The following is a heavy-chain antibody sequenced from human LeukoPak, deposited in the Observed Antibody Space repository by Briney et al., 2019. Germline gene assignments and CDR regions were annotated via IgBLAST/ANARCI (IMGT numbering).Heavy chain of an antibody. J-gene: IGHJ4*02. Sequence: GGSLRLPCAASGFTFSSYWMHWVRQAPGKGLMWVSRINSDGSSTNYADSVKGRFTISRDNAKNTLYLQMNSLRAEDTAVYYCARAGRGLRYFDWLTYDYWGQGTLVTVSS. CDR3: ARAGRGLRYFDWLTYDY. CDR1: GFTFSSYW. V-gene: IGHV3-74*01. CDR2: INSDGSST. D-gene: IGHD3-9*01.